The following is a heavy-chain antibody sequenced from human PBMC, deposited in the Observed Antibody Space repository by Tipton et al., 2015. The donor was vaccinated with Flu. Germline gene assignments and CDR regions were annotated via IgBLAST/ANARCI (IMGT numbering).Heavy chain of an antibody. J-gene: IGHJ4*02. V-gene: IGHV4-39*01. CDR1: GGSISTSVYY. CDR3: ARTRIVSRGNDDIAGYFDF. Sequence: TLSLTCTVSGGSISTSVYYWGWIRQPPGKGLEWIGSIYSGESGYTYFNPSLESRVAISVDTSKNQFSLRLTSVTAADTAIYFCARTRIVSRGNDDIAGYFDFWGQGILVTVSS. D-gene: IGHD2-15*01. CDR2: IYSGESGYT.